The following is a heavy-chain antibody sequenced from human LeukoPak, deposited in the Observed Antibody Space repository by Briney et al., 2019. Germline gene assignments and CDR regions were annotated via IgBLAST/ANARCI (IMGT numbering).Heavy chain of an antibody. CDR1: GGTFSSYA. V-gene: IGHV1-69*01. J-gene: IGHJ4*02. Sequence: ASVKVSCKASGGTFSSYAISWARQAPGQGLEWMGGIIPIFGTANYAQKFQGRVTITADESTSTAYMELSSLRSEDTAVYYCARVDGGNSGAYFDYWGQGTLVTVSS. D-gene: IGHD4-23*01. CDR3: ARVDGGNSGAYFDY. CDR2: IIPIFGTA.